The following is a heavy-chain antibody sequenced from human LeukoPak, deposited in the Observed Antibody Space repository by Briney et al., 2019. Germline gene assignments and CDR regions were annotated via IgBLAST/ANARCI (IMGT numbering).Heavy chain of an antibody. CDR1: GFTFSSYS. D-gene: IGHD6-13*01. CDR2: IRYDGSNK. V-gene: IGHV3-30*02. Sequence: GGSLRLSCAASGFTFSSYSMDWVRQAPGKGLEWVAFIRYDGSNKYYADSVKGRFTISRDNSKNTLYLQMNSLRAEDTAVYYCAKDRGSIAAAGIDYWGQGTLVTVSP. CDR3: AKDRGSIAAAGIDY. J-gene: IGHJ4*02.